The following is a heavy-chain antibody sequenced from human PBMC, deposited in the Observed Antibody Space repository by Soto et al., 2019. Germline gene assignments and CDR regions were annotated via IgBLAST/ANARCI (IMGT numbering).Heavy chain of an antibody. CDR2: ISGSGGST. CDR1: GFTFSSYA. J-gene: IGHJ4*02. D-gene: IGHD3-9*01. V-gene: IGHV3-23*01. CDR3: AKDPSLRYFDWLLSAFDY. Sequence: EVQLLESGGGLVQPGGSLRLSCAASGFTFSSYAMNWVRQAPGKGLEWVSAISGSGGSTYYADSVKGRFTISRDNSKNTLYLQMNSLRAEDTAVYYCAKDPSLRYFDWLLSAFDYWGQGTLVTVSS.